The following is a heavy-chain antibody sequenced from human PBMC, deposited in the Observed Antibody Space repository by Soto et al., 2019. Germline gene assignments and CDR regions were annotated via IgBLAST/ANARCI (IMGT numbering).Heavy chain of an antibody. V-gene: IGHV4-39*01. D-gene: IGHD6-6*01. CDR2: MYVDGEA. J-gene: IGHJ5*02. CDR3: ARSQGSSRHGFDP. Sequence: QLLLQGSRPELVKPSETVSLSCTVSGGSITSDGYYWGWIRQSPGKGLEWIGSMYVDGEAYYYPSLASRFTISLDTSKSEFSLRLNSVTAADTAVYYCARSQGSSRHGFDPWGQGTLVTVSS. CDR1: GGSITSDGYY.